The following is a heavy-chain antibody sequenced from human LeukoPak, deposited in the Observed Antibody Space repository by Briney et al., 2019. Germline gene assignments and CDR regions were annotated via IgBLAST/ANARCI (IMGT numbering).Heavy chain of an antibody. V-gene: IGHV3-74*01. CDR1: GFTFSSYW. CDR2: INSDGSST. Sequence: GGSLRLSCAASGFTFSSYWMHWVGQAPGKGPVWVSRINSDGSSTSYADSVKGRFTISRDNAKNTLYLQMNSLRAEDTAVYYCARDYGDYFTYFDYWGQGTLVTVSS. J-gene: IGHJ4*02. D-gene: IGHD4-17*01. CDR3: ARDYGDYFTYFDY.